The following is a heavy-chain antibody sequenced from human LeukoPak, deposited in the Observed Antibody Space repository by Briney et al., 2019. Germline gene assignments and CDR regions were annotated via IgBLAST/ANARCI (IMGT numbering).Heavy chain of an antibody. J-gene: IGHJ3*01. CDR2: IYPGDSDT. CDR1: GYSFTSYW. V-gene: IGHV5-51*01. D-gene: IGHD1-7*01. CDR3: XXXXSYNWNYVPY. Sequence: GESLKISCKGSGYSFTSYWIGWVRQMPGKGLEWMGIIYPGDSDTRYSPSFQGQVTISADKSISTAYLQWSSLKASDTAMYYCXXXXSYNWNYVPYWGQGTMVTVSS.